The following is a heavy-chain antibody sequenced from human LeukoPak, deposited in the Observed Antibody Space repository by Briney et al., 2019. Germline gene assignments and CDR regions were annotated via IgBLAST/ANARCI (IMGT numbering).Heavy chain of an antibody. CDR3: AREQVEDDYVWGSYPFD. V-gene: IGHV3-66*01. J-gene: IGHJ4*02. Sequence: GGSLRLSCAASGFTVSSNYMSWVRQAPGKGLEWVSVIYSGGSTYYADSVKGRFTISRDNSKNTLYLQMNSLRAEDTAVYYCAREQVEDDYVWGSYPFDWGQGTLVTVSS. CDR1: GFTVSSNY. CDR2: IYSGGST. D-gene: IGHD3-16*02.